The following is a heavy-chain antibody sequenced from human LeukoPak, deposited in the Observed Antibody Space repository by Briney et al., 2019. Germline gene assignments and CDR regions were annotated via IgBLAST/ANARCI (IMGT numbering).Heavy chain of an antibody. Sequence: GGSLRLSCAASGFTVSSNYMSWVRQAPGKGLEWVSVIYSGGSTYYADSVKGRFTICRDNSKKTLYLQMNSLRAEDTAVYYCASFPTGIAVAVGDYWGQGTLVTVSS. CDR1: GFTVSSNY. D-gene: IGHD6-19*01. J-gene: IGHJ4*02. CDR3: ASFPTGIAVAVGDY. V-gene: IGHV3-66*02. CDR2: IYSGGST.